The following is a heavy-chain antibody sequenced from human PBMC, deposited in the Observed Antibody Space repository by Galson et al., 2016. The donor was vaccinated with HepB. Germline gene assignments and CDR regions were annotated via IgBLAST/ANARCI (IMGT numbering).Heavy chain of an antibody. Sequence: LRLSCAASGFTFSTYAMSWVRQAPGKGLEWVSAISGSGAGTSYAGSVKGRFTISRDNSKNTLYLQMNSLRAEDTAVYYCAKGYGLWDYWGQGTLVTVSS. CDR1: GFTFSTYA. CDR3: AKGYGLWDY. CDR2: ISGSGAGT. J-gene: IGHJ4*02. V-gene: IGHV3-23*01. D-gene: IGHD5-18*01.